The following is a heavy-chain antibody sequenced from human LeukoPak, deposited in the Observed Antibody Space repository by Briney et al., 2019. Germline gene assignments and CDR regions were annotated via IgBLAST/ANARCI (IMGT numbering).Heavy chain of an antibody. CDR1: GGSISSSSYY. Sequence: PSETLPLTCTVSGGSISSSSYYWGWIRQPPGKGLEWIGSIYYSGSTYYNPSLKSRVTISVDTCKNQFSLRLSSVTAADTAVYYCARGSRGMFDYWGQGTLVTVSS. V-gene: IGHV4-39*01. CDR3: ARGSRGMFDY. J-gene: IGHJ4*02. CDR2: IYYSGST. D-gene: IGHD3-16*01.